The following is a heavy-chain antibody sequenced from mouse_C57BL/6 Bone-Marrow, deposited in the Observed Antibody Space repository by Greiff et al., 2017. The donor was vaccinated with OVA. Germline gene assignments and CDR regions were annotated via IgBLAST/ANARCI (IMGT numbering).Heavy chain of an antibody. V-gene: IGHV1-26*01. CDR3: ARRTGWEFDV. D-gene: IGHD2-2*01. J-gene: IGHJ1*03. CDR1: GYTFTDYY. CDR2: INADGGGT. Sequence: EVQLQQSGPGLVKPGASVKLSCKASGYTFTDYYMTWVRQSPGKSLEWIGDINADGGGTSYNQRFKGKATLTVDKSSSTAYLELRSLTSEDTAVYYCARRTGWEFDVWGTGTTATVSA.